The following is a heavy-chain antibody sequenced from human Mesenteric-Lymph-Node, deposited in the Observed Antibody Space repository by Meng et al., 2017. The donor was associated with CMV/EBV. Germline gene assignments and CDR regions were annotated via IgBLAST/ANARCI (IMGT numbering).Heavy chain of an antibody. CDR1: GGSISSGGYY. V-gene: IGHV4-31*03. Sequence: SETLSLTCTVSGGSISSGGYYWSWIRQHPGKGLEWIGYIYYSGYTYYNPSLKSRVTISVDTSKNQFSLKLSSVTAADTAVYYCAKVGLINWNLDLGIYYFDYWGQGTLVTVSS. CDR3: AKVGLINWNLDLGIYYFDY. D-gene: IGHD1-7*01. CDR2: IYYSGYT. J-gene: IGHJ4*02.